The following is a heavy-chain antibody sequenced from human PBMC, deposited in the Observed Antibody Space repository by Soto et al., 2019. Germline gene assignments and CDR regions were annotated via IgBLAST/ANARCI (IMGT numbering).Heavy chain of an antibody. Sequence: QVQLVESGGGVVQPGRSLRLSCAASGFTFSSYGMHWVRQAPGKGLEWVAVIWYDGSNKYYADSVKGRFTISRDNSKNTLYLQMNSLRAEDTAVYYCARPIMITFGGVIGDYYGMDVWGQVTTVTVSS. CDR1: GFTFSSYG. CDR2: IWYDGSNK. V-gene: IGHV3-33*01. CDR3: ARPIMITFGGVIGDYYGMDV. J-gene: IGHJ6*02. D-gene: IGHD3-16*02.